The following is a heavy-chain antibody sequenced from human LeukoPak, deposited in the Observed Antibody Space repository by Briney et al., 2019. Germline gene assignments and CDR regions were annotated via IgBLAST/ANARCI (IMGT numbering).Heavy chain of an antibody. CDR1: GFTFSSYW. Sequence: GSLKISCAGSGFTFSSYWMSWVRQAPGKGLEWVANIKPGGSEKYYVDSVKGRFTISRDNAKNSLYLHMNSLRAEDTAVYYCARGAYYYDSSGYYLDYFDYWGQGTLVTVSS. J-gene: IGHJ4*02. CDR2: IKPGGSEK. D-gene: IGHD3-22*01. V-gene: IGHV3-7*01. CDR3: ARGAYYYDSSGYYLDYFDY.